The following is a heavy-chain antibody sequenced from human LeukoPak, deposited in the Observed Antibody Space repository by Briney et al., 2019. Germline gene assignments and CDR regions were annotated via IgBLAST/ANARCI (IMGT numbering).Heavy chain of an antibody. D-gene: IGHD4-17*01. CDR1: GGSFSGYY. Sequence: SQTLSLTCAVYGGSFSGYYWSWIRQPPGKGLEWIGEINHSGSTNYNPSLKSRVTISVDASKNQFSLKLSSVTAADTAVYYCARGNYGDYVENNWFDPWGQGTLVTVSS. CDR2: INHSGST. CDR3: ARGNYGDYVENNWFDP. V-gene: IGHV4-34*01. J-gene: IGHJ5*02.